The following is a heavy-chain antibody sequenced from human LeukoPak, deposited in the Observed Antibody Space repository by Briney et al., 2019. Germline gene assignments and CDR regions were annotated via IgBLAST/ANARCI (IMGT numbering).Heavy chain of an antibody. Sequence: GGSLRLSRAASGFTFSSYAMSWVRQAPGKGLEWVSAISGSGGSTYYADSVKGRFTISGDNSKNTLYLQMNSLRAEDTAVYYCAKDVTMAGWFDPWGQGTLVTVSS. CDR3: AKDVTMAGWFDP. CDR2: ISGSGGST. CDR1: GFTFSSYA. D-gene: IGHD3-10*01. V-gene: IGHV3-23*01. J-gene: IGHJ5*02.